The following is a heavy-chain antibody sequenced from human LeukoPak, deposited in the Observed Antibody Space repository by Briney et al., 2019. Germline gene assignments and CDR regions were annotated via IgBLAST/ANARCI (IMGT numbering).Heavy chain of an antibody. CDR1: GYTFTSYY. J-gene: IGHJ5*02. Sequence: GASVKVSCKASGYTFTSYYMHWVRQAPGQGLEWMGIINPSGGSTSYAQKFQGRVTITADESTSTAYMELSSLRSEDTAVYYCAGTVNWFDPWGQGTLVTVSS. V-gene: IGHV1-46*01. CDR2: INPSGGST. CDR3: AGTVNWFDP.